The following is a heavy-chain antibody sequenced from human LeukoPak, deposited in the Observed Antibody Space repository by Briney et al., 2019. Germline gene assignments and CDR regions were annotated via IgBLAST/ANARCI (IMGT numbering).Heavy chain of an antibody. CDR2: TYYRSKWYN. V-gene: IGHV6-1*01. CDR1: GDSVSSNSVA. Sequence: SQTLSHTCVISGDSVSSNSVAWHWIRQSPSRGLEWLGRTYYRSKWYNHYAPSVESRITINPDTSKNQLSLQLNSVTPEDTAVYYCVRVAYSSSYYFVSWGQGNLVTVSS. J-gene: IGHJ4*02. D-gene: IGHD6-6*01. CDR3: VRVAYSSSYYFVS.